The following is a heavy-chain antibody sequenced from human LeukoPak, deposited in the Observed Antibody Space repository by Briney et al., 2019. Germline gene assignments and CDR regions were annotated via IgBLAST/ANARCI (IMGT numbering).Heavy chain of an antibody. Sequence: SETLSLTCTVSGGSISSYYWSWIRQPPGQGLEWIGYIYCSGSTNYNPSLKSRVTISLDTSTNQFSLKLTSVTAADTAVYYCASSAWGGGGFDYWGQGTLVTVS. CDR1: GGSISSYY. CDR3: ASSAWGGGGFDY. CDR2: IYCSGST. V-gene: IGHV4-59*08. D-gene: IGHD6-19*01. J-gene: IGHJ4*02.